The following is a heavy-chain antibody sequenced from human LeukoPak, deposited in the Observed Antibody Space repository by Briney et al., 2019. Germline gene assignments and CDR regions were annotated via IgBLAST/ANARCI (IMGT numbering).Heavy chain of an antibody. Sequence: SVTVSCKGSGGTFSSCAISWVRQPPGQGLEWMGRIIPILGIANYAQKFQGRVTITADKSTSTAYMELISLRSEDTAVYYCARGQQLVPYYFDYWGQGTLVTVSS. D-gene: IGHD6-13*01. V-gene: IGHV1-69*04. CDR2: IIPILGIA. CDR1: GGTFSSCA. CDR3: ARGQQLVPYYFDY. J-gene: IGHJ4*02.